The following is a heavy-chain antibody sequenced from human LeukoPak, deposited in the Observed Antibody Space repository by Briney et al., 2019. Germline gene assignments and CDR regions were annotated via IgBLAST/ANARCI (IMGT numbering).Heavy chain of an antibody. J-gene: IGHJ4*02. CDR1: GFTFSSYW. D-gene: IGHD3-3*01. CDR2: INSDGSST. CDR3: ALQDTIFGVIINALDY. V-gene: IGHV3-74*01. Sequence: PGGSLRLSCAAPGFTFSSYWMPWVRQAPGKGLVWVSRINSDGSSTSYADSVKGRFTISRDNAKNTLYLQMNSLRAEDTAVYYCALQDTIFGVIINALDYWGQGTLVTVSS.